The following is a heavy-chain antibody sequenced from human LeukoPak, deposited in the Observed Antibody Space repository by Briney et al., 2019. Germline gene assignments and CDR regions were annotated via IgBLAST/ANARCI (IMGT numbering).Heavy chain of an antibody. CDR2: IKTDGSQK. CDR1: GFTFSNYW. Sequence: GGSLRLSCVASGFTFSNYWMTWVRQAPGKGLEWVANIKTDGSQKSYVDSVKGRFTISRDNAKNSLYLQMNSLRAEDTAVYYCARDVSYCPGDYWGQGTVVTVSS. CDR3: ARDVSYCPGDY. J-gene: IGHJ4*02. V-gene: IGHV3-7*01. D-gene: IGHD2-21*02.